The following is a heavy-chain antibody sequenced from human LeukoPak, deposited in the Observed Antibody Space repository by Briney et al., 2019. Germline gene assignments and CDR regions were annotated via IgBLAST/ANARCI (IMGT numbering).Heavy chain of an antibody. V-gene: IGHV1-46*01. D-gene: IGHD3-22*01. CDR3: ARDLSSYDSSGYYLGYYYYYMDV. J-gene: IGHJ6*03. CDR1: GYTFTSYY. CDR2: INPSGGST. Sequence: ASVKVSCKASGYTFTSYYMHWVRQAPGQGLEWMGLINPSGGSTSYAQKFQGRVTMTRDMSTSTVYMELSSLRSEDTAVYYCARDLSSYDSSGYYLGYYYYYMDVWGKGTTVTVSS.